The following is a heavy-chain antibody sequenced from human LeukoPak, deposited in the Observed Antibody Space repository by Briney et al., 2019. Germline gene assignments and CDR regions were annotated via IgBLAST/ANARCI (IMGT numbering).Heavy chain of an antibody. Sequence: PGESLKISRKGSGYSSTNYWIGWVRQMPGKGLEWMGIIYLGDSDTRYSPSFQGQVTISADKSITTAYLQWSSLKASDTAIYYCARHPSYTSGWPLDYWGQGTLVTVSS. D-gene: IGHD6-19*01. CDR1: GYSSTNYW. CDR2: IYLGDSDT. J-gene: IGHJ4*02. V-gene: IGHV5-51*01. CDR3: ARHPSYTSGWPLDY.